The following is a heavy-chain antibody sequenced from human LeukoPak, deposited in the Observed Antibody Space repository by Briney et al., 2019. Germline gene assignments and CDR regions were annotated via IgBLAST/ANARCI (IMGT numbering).Heavy chain of an antibody. CDR1: GFTLSNAW. V-gene: IGHV3-15*01. CDR3: AAVDFDY. D-gene: IGHD4-23*01. CDR2: IKSKTDGGTT. Sequence: PGGSLGLSCAASGFTLSNAWMSWVRQAPGKGLEWVGRIKSKTDGGTTDYAAPVKDRFTISRDDSKNTLYLQMNSLKTEDAAVYYCAAVDFDYWGQGTLVTVSS. J-gene: IGHJ4*02.